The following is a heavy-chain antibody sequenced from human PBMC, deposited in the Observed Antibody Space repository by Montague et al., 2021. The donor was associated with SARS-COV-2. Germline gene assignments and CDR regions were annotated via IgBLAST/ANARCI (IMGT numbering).Heavy chain of an antibody. D-gene: IGHD4-23*01. CDR1: GDSVSSNNAA. Sequence: CAISGDSVSSNNAAWNWIRQSPSRGLEWLGRTCYRSEWYFDYAISLRGRITINPDTSKNQFSLKLSSVTAADTAVYYCARRGDYGGPRFDYWGQGTLVSVSS. V-gene: IGHV6-1*01. CDR2: TCYRSEWYF. CDR3: ARRGDYGGPRFDY. J-gene: IGHJ4*02.